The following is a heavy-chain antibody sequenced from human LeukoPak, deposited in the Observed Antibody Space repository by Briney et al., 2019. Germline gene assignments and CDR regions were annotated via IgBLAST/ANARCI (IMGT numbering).Heavy chain of an antibody. Sequence: SETLSLTCTVSGGSISSYYWSWIRQPPGKGLEWIGYIYYSGSTNYNPSLKSRVTISVDTSKNQFSLKLSSVTAADTAVYYCARPTRGYSYGPIDYWGQGTLVTVSS. CDR2: IYYSGST. V-gene: IGHV4-59*01. J-gene: IGHJ4*02. CDR1: GGSISSYY. D-gene: IGHD5-18*01. CDR3: ARPTRGYSYGPIDY.